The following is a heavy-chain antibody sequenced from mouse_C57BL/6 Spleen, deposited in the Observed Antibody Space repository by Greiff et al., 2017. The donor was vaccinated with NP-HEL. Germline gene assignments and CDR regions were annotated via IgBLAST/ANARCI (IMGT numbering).Heavy chain of an antibody. CDR1: GYTFTSYW. D-gene: IGHD1-1*01. CDR2: IHPNSGST. V-gene: IGHV1-64*01. Sequence: QVQLQQPGAELVKPGASVKLSCKASGYTFTSYWMHWVKQRPGQGLEWIGMIHPNSGSTNYNEKFKSKATLTVDKSSSTAYMQLSSLTSEDSAVYYGGRRGCSDGVFAYWGKGTLVTVSA. J-gene: IGHJ3*01. CDR3: GRRGCSDGVFAY.